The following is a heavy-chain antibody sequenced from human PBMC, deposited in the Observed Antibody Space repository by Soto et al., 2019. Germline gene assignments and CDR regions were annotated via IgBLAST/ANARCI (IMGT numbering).Heavy chain of an antibody. J-gene: IGHJ4*02. CDR1: GGSISSGGYS. CDR2: IYHSGST. V-gene: IGHV4-30-2*01. Sequence: QLQLQESGSGLVKPSQTLSLTCAVSGGSISSGGYSWSWIRQPPGKGLEWIGYIYHSGSTYYNPSLKSRVTISVDRSKNQFSLKLSSVTAADTAVYYCARVDCSGGSCYPTGSFDYWGQGTLVTVSS. CDR3: ARVDCSGGSCYPTGSFDY. D-gene: IGHD2-15*01.